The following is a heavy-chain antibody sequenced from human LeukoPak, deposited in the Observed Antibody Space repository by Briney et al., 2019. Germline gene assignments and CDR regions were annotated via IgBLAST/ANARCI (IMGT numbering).Heavy chain of an antibody. Sequence: SETLSLTCAVSGGSFSANYWSWIRQPPGEGPEWIGEINHTGRTNYNPSLKSRVTISVDMSKNQFSLKLSSVTAADTAVYYCARVSTDRSGYYFFDYWGQGTLVTVSS. D-gene: IGHD3-22*01. CDR3: ARVSTDRSGYYFFDY. V-gene: IGHV4-34*01. CDR1: GGSFSANY. J-gene: IGHJ4*02. CDR2: INHTGRT.